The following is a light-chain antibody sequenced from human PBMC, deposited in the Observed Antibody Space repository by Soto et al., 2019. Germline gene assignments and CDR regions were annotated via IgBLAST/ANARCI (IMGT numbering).Light chain of an antibody. CDR2: SNN. Sequence: QSVLTQPPPASGTPGQRVTISCSGSSSNIGSNTVNWYQQLPGTAPKLLIYSNNQRPSGVPDRFSGSKSGTSASLAISGLQSEDEADYYCAAWDDGLNGYVFGTGTKVTVL. CDR3: AAWDDGLNGYV. CDR1: SSNIGSNT. V-gene: IGLV1-44*01. J-gene: IGLJ1*01.